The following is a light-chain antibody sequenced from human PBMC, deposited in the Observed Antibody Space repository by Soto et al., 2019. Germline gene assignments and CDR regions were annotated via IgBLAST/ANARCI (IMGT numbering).Light chain of an antibody. CDR2: SNN. CDR3: AAWDDSLVV. V-gene: IGLV1-44*01. J-gene: IGLJ2*01. CDR1: RSNIGSNT. Sequence: QSVLTQPPSASGTPGQRVTMSCSGSRSNIGSNTVNWYQQLPGTAPKLLIYSNNQRPSGVPDRFSGSKSGTSASLAISGLQSEDEADYYCAAWDDSLVVFGGGTKVTVL.